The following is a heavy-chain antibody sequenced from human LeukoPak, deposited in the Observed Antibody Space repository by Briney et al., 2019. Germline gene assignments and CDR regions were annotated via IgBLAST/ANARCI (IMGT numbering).Heavy chain of an antibody. J-gene: IGHJ4*02. Sequence: SETLSLTCTVSGGSISSYYWSWIRQPPGKGLEWIGYIYYSGSTNYNPSLKSRVTISVDTSKNQFSLKLSSVTAADTAVYYCARAYSGSYYYFDYWGRGTLVTVSS. CDR1: GGSISSYY. D-gene: IGHD1-26*01. V-gene: IGHV4-59*08. CDR3: ARAYSGSYYYFDY. CDR2: IYYSGST.